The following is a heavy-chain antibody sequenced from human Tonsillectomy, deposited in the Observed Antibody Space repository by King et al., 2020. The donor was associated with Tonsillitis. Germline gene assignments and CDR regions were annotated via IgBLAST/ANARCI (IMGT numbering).Heavy chain of an antibody. CDR3: ARVVIDIVGATLGAFDI. D-gene: IGHD1-26*01. Sequence: VQLVESGGGLVQPGGSLRLSCAASGFTFSSYEMNWVRQAPGKGLEWVSYISSSGSTIYYADSVKGRFTISRDNAKNSLYLQMNSLRAKDTAVYYCARVVIDIVGATLGAFDIWGQGTMVTVSS. J-gene: IGHJ3*02. V-gene: IGHV3-48*03. CDR1: GFTFSSYE. CDR2: ISSSGSTI.